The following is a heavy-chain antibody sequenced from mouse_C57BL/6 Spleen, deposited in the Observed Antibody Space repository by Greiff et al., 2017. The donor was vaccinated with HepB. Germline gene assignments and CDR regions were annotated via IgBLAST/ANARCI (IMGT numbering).Heavy chain of an antibody. CDR1: GFNIKNTY. Sequence: EVQLQQSVAELVRPGASVKLSCTASGFNIKNTYMHWVKQRPEQGLEWIGRIDPANGNTKYAPKFQGKATITADTSSNPAYLQRSSLTSEDTAIYSCARVTYCSSFFDVWGTGTTVTVSS. J-gene: IGHJ1*03. CDR3: ARVTYCSSFFDV. D-gene: IGHD1-1*01. V-gene: IGHV14-3*01. CDR2: IDPANGNT.